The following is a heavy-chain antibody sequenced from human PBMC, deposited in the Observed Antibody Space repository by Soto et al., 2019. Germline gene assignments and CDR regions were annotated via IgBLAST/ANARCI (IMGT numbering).Heavy chain of an antibody. Sequence: PSATRPLTCTVSDPSGGIDDGSWIRQPPGKGLEWIGYIHNSGSINYNPSLKSRLTISLDTSKNQISLKLRSVTAADTAVYYCAALLQGSSGWERWFDPWGQGTLVTVSS. CDR3: AALLQGSSGWERWFDP. V-gene: IGHV4-59*02. J-gene: IGHJ5*02. CDR1: DPSGGIDD. D-gene: IGHD6-19*01. CDR2: IHNSGSI.